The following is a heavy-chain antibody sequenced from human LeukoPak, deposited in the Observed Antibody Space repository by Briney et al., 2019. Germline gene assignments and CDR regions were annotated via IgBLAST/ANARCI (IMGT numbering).Heavy chain of an antibody. Sequence: LETLSLTWTVSGGSVSNGNYYWSWLRQPPGKALEWIGYIYYSGSANYNPSLEGRVTISVDTSKNQFSVKLSSVTAADTAVYYCARSQNYYGSGDYWSQGTLVTVSS. CDR2: IYYSGSA. D-gene: IGHD3-10*01. CDR3: ARSQNYYGSGDY. CDR1: GGSVSNGNYY. J-gene: IGHJ4*02. V-gene: IGHV4-61*01.